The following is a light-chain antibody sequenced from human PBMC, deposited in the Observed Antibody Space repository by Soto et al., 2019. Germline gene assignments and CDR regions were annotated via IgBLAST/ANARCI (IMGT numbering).Light chain of an antibody. J-gene: IGLJ1*01. CDR3: CSYAGSYRV. CDR1: NSNVGSNP. Sequence: QSVLTQPPSASGTPGQRVTISCSTSNSNVGSNPVNWYQQLPGMAPKLTIYDVSKRPSGVPDRFSGSKSGNTASLTISGLQAEDEADYYCCSYAGSYRVFGTGTKLTVL. CDR2: DVS. V-gene: IGLV1-44*01.